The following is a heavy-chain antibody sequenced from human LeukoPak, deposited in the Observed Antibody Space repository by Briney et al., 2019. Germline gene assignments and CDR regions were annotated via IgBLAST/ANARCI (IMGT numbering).Heavy chain of an antibody. Sequence: SETLSLTCTVSGGSISNYYWSWIRQPPGKGLEWIGRIYTSGSTNYNPSLKSRVTMSVDTSKNQFSLKLSSMTAADTAVYYCARDEVYYGSGNWFDPWGQGTLVTVSS. V-gene: IGHV4-4*07. J-gene: IGHJ5*02. CDR2: IYTSGST. D-gene: IGHD3-10*01. CDR1: GGSISNYY. CDR3: ARDEVYYGSGNWFDP.